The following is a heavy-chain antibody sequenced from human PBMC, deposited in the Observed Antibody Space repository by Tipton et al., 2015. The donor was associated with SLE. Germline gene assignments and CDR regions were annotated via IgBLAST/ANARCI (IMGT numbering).Heavy chain of an antibody. Sequence: TLSLTYAVSGGSISSGGYSWSWIRQPPGKGLEWIGYIYHSGSTYYNPSLKSRVTISVDRSKNQFSLKLSSVTAADTAVYYCAGGYSYGSYFDYWGQGTLVTVSS. CDR2: IYHSGST. CDR3: AGGYSYGSYFDY. V-gene: IGHV4-30-2*01. J-gene: IGHJ4*02. CDR1: GGSISSGGYS. D-gene: IGHD5-18*01.